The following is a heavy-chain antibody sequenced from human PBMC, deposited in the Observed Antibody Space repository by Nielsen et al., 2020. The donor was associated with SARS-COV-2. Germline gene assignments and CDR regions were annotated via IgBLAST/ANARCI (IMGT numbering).Heavy chain of an antibody. J-gene: IGHJ3*01. V-gene: IGHV3-23*01. CDR3: ARHWREKSSFDV. Sequence: GESLKISCAASGFTFSSYWMHWVRQAPGKGLEWVSAISGSGGSTYYADSVKGRFTISRDNSKNTLYLQMNSLRAEDTAVYYCARHWREKSSFDVWGQGTMVTVSS. CDR2: ISGSGGST. CDR1: GFTFSSYW.